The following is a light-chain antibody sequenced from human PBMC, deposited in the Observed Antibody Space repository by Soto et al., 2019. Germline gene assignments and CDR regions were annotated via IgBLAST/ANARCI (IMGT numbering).Light chain of an antibody. CDR3: QQYNNWPLT. V-gene: IGKV3-15*01. J-gene: IGKJ4*01. CDR1: QNIKSN. CDR2: GPS. Sequence: DIVMTQSPATLSGSPGERATLSCRASQNIKSNLAWYQQKPGQAPRLLIYGPSSRATGIPSRFSGSGSGTEFTLTITSLQSEDFAVYYCQQYNNWPLTFGGGTKVEIK.